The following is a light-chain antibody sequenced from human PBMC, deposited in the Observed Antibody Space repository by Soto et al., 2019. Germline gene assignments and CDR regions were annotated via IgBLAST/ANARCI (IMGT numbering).Light chain of an antibody. J-gene: IGLJ2*01. V-gene: IGLV1-40*01. Sequence: QSVLTQPPSVSGAPGQRVTISCTGSSSNIGAGYDVHWYQQLPGRAPKLLIYGNSNRPSGVPDRFSGLKSGTSASLAITGLQAEDEADYYCHSYDNSLSGSEVFGGGTKRTVL. CDR3: HSYDNSLSGSEV. CDR2: GNS. CDR1: SSNIGAGYD.